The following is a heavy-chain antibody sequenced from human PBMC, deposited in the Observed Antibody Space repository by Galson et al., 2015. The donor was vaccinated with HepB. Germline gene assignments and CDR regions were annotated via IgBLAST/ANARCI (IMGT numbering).Heavy chain of an antibody. V-gene: IGHV3-30*04. CDR1: GLTFSSYA. Sequence: SLRLSCAASGLTFSSYAMHWVRQAPGKGLEWVAVISYDGSNKYYADSVKGRFTISRDNSKNTLYLQMNSLRAEDTAVYYCARSPTSSSWGQGTLVTVSS. J-gene: IGHJ4*02. CDR2: ISYDGSNK. CDR3: ARSPTSSS. D-gene: IGHD6-19*01.